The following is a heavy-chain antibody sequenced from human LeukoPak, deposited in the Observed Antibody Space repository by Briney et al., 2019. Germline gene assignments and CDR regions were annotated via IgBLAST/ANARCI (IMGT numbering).Heavy chain of an antibody. V-gene: IGHV1-8*01. CDR3: ARSGMWKQPPDY. Sequence: ASVKVSCKASGGTFTSYDINWVRQATGQGLEWMGWMNPNSGNTGYAQKFQGRVTMTRNTSISTAYMELSSLRSEDTAVYYCARSGMWKQPPDYWGQGTLVTVSS. D-gene: IGHD5-18*01. J-gene: IGHJ4*02. CDR1: GGTFTSYD. CDR2: MNPNSGNT.